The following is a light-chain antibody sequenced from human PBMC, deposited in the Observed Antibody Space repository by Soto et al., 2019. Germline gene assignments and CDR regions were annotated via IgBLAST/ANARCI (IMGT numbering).Light chain of an antibody. Sequence: EILMTQSPATLSVSPGERATLSCRASQRISPNLAWYQQRPGQAPRLLIYAASTRATGVPGRFSGSGSGTEFTLTLSSLEPEDFAVYYCQQRNWPWTFGQGTKVDI. J-gene: IGKJ1*01. CDR3: QQRNWPWT. V-gene: IGKV3-15*01. CDR1: QRISPN. CDR2: AAS.